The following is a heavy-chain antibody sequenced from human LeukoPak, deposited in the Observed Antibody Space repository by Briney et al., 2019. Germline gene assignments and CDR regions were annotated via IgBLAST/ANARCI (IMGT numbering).Heavy chain of an antibody. CDR3: ARRHHNWDF. Sequence: TSETLSLTCTVSGGSISTDYWSWIRQPPGKGLEFVGYIYYSGSTNYNPSLKSRVTISVDTSKNQFSLKLDSVTAADTAVYYCARRHHNWDFWGQGALVTVSS. CDR2: IYYSGST. V-gene: IGHV4-59*08. J-gene: IGHJ1*01. CDR1: GGSISTDY. D-gene: IGHD1-1*01.